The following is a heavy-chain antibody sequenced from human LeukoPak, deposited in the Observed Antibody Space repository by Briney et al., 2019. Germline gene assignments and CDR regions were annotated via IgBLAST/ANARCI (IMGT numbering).Heavy chain of an antibody. J-gene: IGHJ6*02. Sequence: ASGKVSCKASGYTFTGYYMHWVRQAPGQGLEWMGWINPNSGGTNYAQKFQGRVTMTRDTSISTAYMELSRLRSGDTAVYYCARSSPIYYYYGMDVWGQGTTVTVSS. D-gene: IGHD6-13*01. CDR2: INPNSGGT. CDR3: ARSSPIYYYYGMDV. CDR1: GYTFTGYY. V-gene: IGHV1-2*02.